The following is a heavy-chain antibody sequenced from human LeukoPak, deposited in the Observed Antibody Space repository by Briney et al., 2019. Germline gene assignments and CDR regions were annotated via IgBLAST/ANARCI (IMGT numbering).Heavy chain of an antibody. CDR2: IKQDGSEK. J-gene: IGHJ4*02. CDR3: ARTGYDSSGYLDY. V-gene: IGHV3-7*01. CDR1: RFTFSSYS. Sequence: GGSLRLSCAASRFTFSSYSMNWVRQAPGKGLEWVANIKQDGSEKYYVDSVKGRFTISRDNAKNSLYLQMKSLRAEDTAVYYCARTGYDSSGYLDYWGQGTLVTVSS. D-gene: IGHD3-22*01.